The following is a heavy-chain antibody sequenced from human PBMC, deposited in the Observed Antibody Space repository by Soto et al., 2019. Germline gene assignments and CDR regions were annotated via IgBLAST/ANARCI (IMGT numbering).Heavy chain of an antibody. V-gene: IGHV3-23*01. J-gene: IGHJ3*02. Sequence: GGSLRLSCAAPGFICSSYDMSWVRQAPGKGLEWVSAISGSSGSTFYADSVKGRFTISRDNSKNTLYLQMNSLRAEDTALYYCAKNSGYYYDAFDIWGQGTMVTVSS. CDR3: AKNSGYYYDAFDI. CDR1: GFICSSYD. D-gene: IGHD3-22*01. CDR2: ISGSSGST.